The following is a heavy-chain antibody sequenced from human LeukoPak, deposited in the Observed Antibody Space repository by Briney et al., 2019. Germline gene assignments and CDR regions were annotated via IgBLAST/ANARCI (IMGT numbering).Heavy chain of an antibody. CDR2: IYTSGST. CDR3: ARHDYSYGFQYSGY. D-gene: IGHD5-18*01. V-gene: IGHV4-4*09. Sequence: SETLSLTCTVSGGSISSYYWSWIRQPPGKGLEWIGHIYTSGSTNYTPPLQSRVTISVDTSKNQISLKLSSVTAADTAVYYCARHDYSYGFQYSGYWGQGTLVSVSS. CDR1: GGSISSYY. J-gene: IGHJ4*02.